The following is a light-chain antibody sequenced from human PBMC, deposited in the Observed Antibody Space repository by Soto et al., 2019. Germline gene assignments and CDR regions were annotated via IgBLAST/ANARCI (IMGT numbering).Light chain of an antibody. CDR1: QSVRSH. Sequence: EIVMTQSPATLSVSPGERATLSCRASQSVRSHLAWYQQKPGQAPRLLIYGASTRATAFPARFSGSGSGTEFTLTIGSLQSEDFAVYYCQQYNDWPLTFGQGTKEEIK. V-gene: IGKV3-15*01. J-gene: IGKJ1*01. CDR3: QQYNDWPLT. CDR2: GAS.